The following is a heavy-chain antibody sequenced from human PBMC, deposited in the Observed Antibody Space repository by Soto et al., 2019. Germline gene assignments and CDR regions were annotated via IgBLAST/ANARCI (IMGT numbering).Heavy chain of an antibody. Sequence: VLLVESGGGVVQPGRSLRLSCAASGFTFSSYAMSWVRQAPGKGLEWVSAISGSGGSTYYADSVKGRFTISRDNSKNTLYLQMNSLRAEDTAIFYCAKEVVDSGNYDYWGQGTLVTVSS. CDR2: ISGSGGST. J-gene: IGHJ4*02. D-gene: IGHD1-26*01. CDR3: AKEVVDSGNYDY. CDR1: GFTFSSYA. V-gene: IGHV3-23*04.